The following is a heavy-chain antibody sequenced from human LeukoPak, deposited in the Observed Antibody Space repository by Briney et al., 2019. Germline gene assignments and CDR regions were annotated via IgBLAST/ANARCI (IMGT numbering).Heavy chain of an antibody. CDR3: ARMRDGYGLN. D-gene: IGHD5-24*01. CDR2: IIPIFGTA. V-gene: IGHV1-69*05. J-gene: IGHJ4*02. CDR1: GGTFSSYA. Sequence: SVKVSCKASGGTFSSYAISWVRQAPGQGLEWMGRIIPIFGTANYAQKFQGRVSITTDESTSTAYMELSSLRSEDTAVYYCARMRDGYGLNWGQGTLVTVSS.